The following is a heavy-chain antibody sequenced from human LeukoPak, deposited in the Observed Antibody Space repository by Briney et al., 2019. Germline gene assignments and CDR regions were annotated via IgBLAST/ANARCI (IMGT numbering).Heavy chain of an antibody. CDR3: ARGSAGYSSSWYDY. CDR1: GGSISSYC. Sequence: SETLSLTCTVSGGSISSYCWSWIRQPPGKGLEWIGYIYYSGSTNYNPSLKSRVTISVDTSKNQFSLKLSSVTAADTAVYYCARGSAGYSSSWYDYWGQGTLVTVSS. V-gene: IGHV4-59*01. J-gene: IGHJ4*02. D-gene: IGHD6-13*01. CDR2: IYYSGST.